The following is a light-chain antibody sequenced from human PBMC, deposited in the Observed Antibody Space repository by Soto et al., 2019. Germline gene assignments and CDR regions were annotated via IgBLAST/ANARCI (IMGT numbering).Light chain of an antibody. Sequence: EMVLTQSPAALSVSPGERATLSCRASQSVSSNLAWYQQKPGQAPRLLIYGASSRATGIPDRFSGSGSGTDFTLTISRLEPEDFAVYYCQQYGSSPITFGQGTRLE. J-gene: IGKJ5*01. V-gene: IGKV3-20*01. CDR3: QQYGSSPIT. CDR2: GAS. CDR1: QSVSSN.